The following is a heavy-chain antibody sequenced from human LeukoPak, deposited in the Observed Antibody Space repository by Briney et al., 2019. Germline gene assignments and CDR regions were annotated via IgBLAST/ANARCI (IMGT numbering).Heavy chain of an antibody. D-gene: IGHD6-13*01. V-gene: IGHV3-30*02. CDR1: GFTFSSYG. J-gene: IGHJ4*02. Sequence: GGSLRLSCAASGFTFSSYGMHWVCQAPGQGLEWVAFLRYDGSNKYYADSVKGRFAISRDNSKNTLYLQMNSLRAEDTAVYYCAKERVGAAASTFDYWGQGTLVTVSS. CDR3: AKERVGAAASTFDY. CDR2: LRYDGSNK.